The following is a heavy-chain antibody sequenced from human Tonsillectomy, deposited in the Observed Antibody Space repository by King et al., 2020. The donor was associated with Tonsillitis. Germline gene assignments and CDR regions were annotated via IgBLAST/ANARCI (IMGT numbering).Heavy chain of an antibody. CDR2: ISSSSSYT. J-gene: IGHJ3*02. CDR3: AGGVGYYDSSGYYFVNAFDI. Sequence: VQLVESGGGLVKPGGSLRLFCAASGFTFSDYYMSWIRQAPGKGLEWVSYISSSSSYTNYADSVKGRFTISRDNAKNSLYLQMNSLRAEDTAVYYCAGGVGYYDSSGYYFVNAFDIWGQGTMVTVSS. D-gene: IGHD3-22*01. CDR1: GFTFSDYY. V-gene: IGHV3-11*06.